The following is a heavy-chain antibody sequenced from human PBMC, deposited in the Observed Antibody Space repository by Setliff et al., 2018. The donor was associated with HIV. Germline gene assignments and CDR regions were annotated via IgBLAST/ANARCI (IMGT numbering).Heavy chain of an antibody. V-gene: IGHV4-34*01. CDR2: IAHSGGT. CDR1: GESMSGYF. J-gene: IGHJ3*01. D-gene: IGHD2-21*01. Sequence: NPSETLSLTCAVYGESMSGYFWTWIRQSPGTGLEWLGEIAHSGGTNYKSSLKSRLTISVDPSRNQFSLRLTSVTVADTAVYYCVRGRDFIVRHLHFTAGGAYDVWGPGTLVTVSS. CDR3: VRGRDFIVRHLHFTAGGAYDV.